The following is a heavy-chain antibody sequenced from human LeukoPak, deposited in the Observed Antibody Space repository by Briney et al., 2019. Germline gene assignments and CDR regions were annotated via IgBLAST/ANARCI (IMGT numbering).Heavy chain of an antibody. D-gene: IGHD6-19*01. CDR1: GGSITSYF. V-gene: IGHV4-59*01. CDR3: ARSTVAGGPTLFDY. CDR2: IYYSGST. J-gene: IGHJ4*02. Sequence: PSETLRLTCTVSGGSITSYFWSWIRQPPGKGLEWIGYIYYSGSTNYNPSLKSRVTISVDTSKNQFSLKLSSVTAADTAVYYCARSTVAGGPTLFDYLLQGSLVTVSS.